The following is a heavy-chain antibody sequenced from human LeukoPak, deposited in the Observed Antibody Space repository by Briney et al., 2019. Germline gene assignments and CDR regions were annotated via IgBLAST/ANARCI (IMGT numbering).Heavy chain of an antibody. Sequence: GGSLRLSCAASGFTFSSYWMSWVRQAPGTGLEWVANIKQDGSEKYYVDSVKGRFTISRDNAKNSLYLQMNSLRVEDTAVYYCARDGGYSGYDADCWGQGTLVTVSS. D-gene: IGHD5-12*01. CDR3: ARDGGYSGYDADC. V-gene: IGHV3-7*01. CDR1: GFTFSSYW. CDR2: IKQDGSEK. J-gene: IGHJ4*02.